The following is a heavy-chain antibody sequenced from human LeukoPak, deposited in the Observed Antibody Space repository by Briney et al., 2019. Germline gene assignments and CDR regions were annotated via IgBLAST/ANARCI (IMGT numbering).Heavy chain of an antibody. CDR2: ISYDGSNK. J-gene: IGHJ4*02. CDR1: GFTFSSYG. V-gene: IGHV3-30*18. CDR3: AKEGYSSSWYLGGYYFDY. Sequence: PGESLRLSCAASGFTFSSYGMPWVRQAPGKGLEWVAVISYDGSNKYYADSVKGRFTISRDNSKNTLYLQMNSLRAEDTAVYYCAKEGYSSSWYLGGYYFDYWGQGTLVTVSS. D-gene: IGHD6-13*01.